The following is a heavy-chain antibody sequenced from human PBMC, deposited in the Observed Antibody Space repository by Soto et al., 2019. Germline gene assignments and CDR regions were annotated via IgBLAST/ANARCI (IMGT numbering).Heavy chain of an antibody. CDR3: AKVRDTTMDMNFDY. Sequence: GGSLRLSCAASGFTFSSDAMNWVRQAPGKGLEWVSTFDNSEGRTYYSDSVKGRFTISRDNSKNTLFLQMNSLRPEDTAVYYCAKVRDTTMDMNFDYWGQATLVTVSS. CDR1: GFTFSSDA. J-gene: IGHJ4*02. V-gene: IGHV3-23*01. CDR2: FDNSEGRT. D-gene: IGHD5-18*01.